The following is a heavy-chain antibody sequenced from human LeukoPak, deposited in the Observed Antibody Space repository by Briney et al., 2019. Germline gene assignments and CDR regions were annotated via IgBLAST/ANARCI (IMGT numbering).Heavy chain of an antibody. Sequence: GGSLRLSCAASGFTFSTYAVSWVRQAPGKGLEWVSSISGSGGVTFYADSVKGRFTISRDNSKNTLYLQMNSLRAEDTAIYYCAKGSSDYSGGFDSWGQGILVTVSS. J-gene: IGHJ4*02. D-gene: IGHD3-22*01. CDR1: GFTFSTYA. CDR3: AKGSSDYSGGFDS. CDR2: ISGSGGVT. V-gene: IGHV3-23*01.